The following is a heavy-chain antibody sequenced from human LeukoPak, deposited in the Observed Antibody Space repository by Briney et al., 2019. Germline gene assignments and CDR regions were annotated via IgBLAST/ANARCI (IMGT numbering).Heavy chain of an antibody. J-gene: IGHJ6*02. CDR3: VRHYYSSGSYYSRSYYYGMDV. D-gene: IGHD3-10*01. CDR2: ISYSGST. CDR1: GGSISSYY. Sequence: SETLSLTCTVSGGSISSYYWTWIRQPPGKGLEWIGYISYSGSTNYNPSLKSRVTISVDMSKNQFSLKLSSVTAADTAVYYCVRHYYSSGSYYSRSYYYGMDVWGQGTSVTVSS. V-gene: IGHV4-59*08.